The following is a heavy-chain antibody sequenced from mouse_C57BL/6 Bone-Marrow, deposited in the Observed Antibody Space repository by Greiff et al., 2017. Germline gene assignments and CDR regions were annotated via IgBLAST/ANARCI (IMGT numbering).Heavy chain of an antibody. CDR3: ARSGGTRKAMDY. Sequence: EVKLMESGGGLVQPGGSLSLSCAASGFTFTDYYMSWVRQPPGKALEWLGFIRNKANGYTTEYSASVKGWFTISRDNSQSILYLQMNALRAEDSATYYCARSGGTRKAMDYWGQGTSVTVSS. D-gene: IGHD1-1*01. V-gene: IGHV7-3*01. CDR1: GFTFTDYY. CDR2: IRNKANGYTT. J-gene: IGHJ4*01.